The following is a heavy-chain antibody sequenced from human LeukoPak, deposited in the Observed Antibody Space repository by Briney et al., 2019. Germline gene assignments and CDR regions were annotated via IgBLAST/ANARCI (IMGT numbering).Heavy chain of an antibody. J-gene: IGHJ4*02. D-gene: IGHD5-18*01. CDR2: IYYSGST. CDR3: ARGGYSYGFVDY. CDR1: GGSISSGGYY. V-gene: IGHV4-31*03. Sequence: SETLPLTCTVSGGSISSGGYYWSWIRQHPGKGLEWIGYIYYSGSTYYNPSLKSRVTISVDTSKNQFSLKLSSVTAADTAVYYCARGGYSYGFVDYWGQGTLVTVSS.